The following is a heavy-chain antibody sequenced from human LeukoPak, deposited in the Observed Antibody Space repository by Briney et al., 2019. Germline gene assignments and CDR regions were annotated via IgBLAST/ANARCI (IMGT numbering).Heavy chain of an antibody. J-gene: IGHJ4*02. CDR1: GYTFTGYY. Sequence: ASVKVSCKASGYTFTGYYMHWVRQAPGQGLEWMGWIDPNNGGTNYAQKSQGRVTMTRDTSISTAYMELSSLRSDDTAVYYCARGGGIPAAGTRFDYWGQGTLVTVSS. CDR3: ARGGGIPAAGTRFDY. CDR2: IDPNNGGT. D-gene: IGHD6-13*01. V-gene: IGHV1-2*02.